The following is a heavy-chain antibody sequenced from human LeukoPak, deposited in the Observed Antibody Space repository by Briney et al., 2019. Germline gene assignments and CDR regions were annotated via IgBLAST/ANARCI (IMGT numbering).Heavy chain of an antibody. Sequence: KTSETLSLTCTVSGGSISSSSYYWGWIRQPPGKGLEWIGSIYYSGSTYYNPSLKSRVTISVDTSKNQFSLKLSSVTAADTAVYYCARAVAVAGSRFDYWGQGTLVAVSS. CDR1: GGSISSSSYY. V-gene: IGHV4-39*07. D-gene: IGHD6-13*01. CDR2: IYYSGST. J-gene: IGHJ4*02. CDR3: ARAVAVAGSRFDY.